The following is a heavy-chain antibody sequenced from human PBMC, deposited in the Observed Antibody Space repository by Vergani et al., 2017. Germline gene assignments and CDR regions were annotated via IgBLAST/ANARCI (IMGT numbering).Heavy chain of an antibody. J-gene: IGHJ6*03. CDR1: GGSISSCGYY. D-gene: IGHD2-2*01. V-gene: IGHV4-31*03. CDR2: IYYSGST. CDR3: ARDRREYQLLRAPYYYYMDV. Sequence: QVQLQESGPGLLKPSQTLSLTCTVSGGSISSCGYYWSWIRQHPGKGLEWIGYIYYSGSTYYNPSLKSRVTISVDTSKNQFSLKLSSVTAADTAVYYCARDRREYQLLRAPYYYYMDVWGKGTTVTVSS.